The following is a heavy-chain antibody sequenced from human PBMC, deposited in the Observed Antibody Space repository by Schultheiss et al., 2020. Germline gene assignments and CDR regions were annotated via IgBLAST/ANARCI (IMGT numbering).Heavy chain of an antibody. CDR3: ARVHPLGSGSPPTTYYYYYMDV. J-gene: IGHJ6*03. V-gene: IGHV1-46*03. CDR2: INPSGGST. D-gene: IGHD3-10*01. Sequence: ASVKVSCKASGYTFTSYGISWVRQAPGQGLEWMGIINPSGGSTSYAQKFQGRVTMTRDTSTSTVYMELSSLRSEDTAVYYCARVHPLGSGSPPTTYYYYYMDVWGKGTTVTVSS. CDR1: GYTFTSYG.